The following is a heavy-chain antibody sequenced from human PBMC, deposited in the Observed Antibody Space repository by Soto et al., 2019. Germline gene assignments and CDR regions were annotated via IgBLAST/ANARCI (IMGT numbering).Heavy chain of an antibody. CDR3: ARGSDDSSGYYPPPLGY. D-gene: IGHD3-22*01. V-gene: IGHV3-21*01. J-gene: IGHJ4*02. CDR2: ISSSSSYI. Sequence: PGGSLRLSCAASGFTFSSYSMIWVRQAPGKGLEWVSSISSSSSYIYYADSVKGRFTISRDNAKISLYLQMNSLRAEDTAVYYYARGSDDSSGYYPPPLGYWGQGTLVTVSS. CDR1: GFTFSSYS.